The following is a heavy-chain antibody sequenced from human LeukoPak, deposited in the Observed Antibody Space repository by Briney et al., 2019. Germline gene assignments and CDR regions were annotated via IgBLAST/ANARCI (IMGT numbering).Heavy chain of an antibody. CDR2: INPSGGST. CDR1: GYTFTSYY. V-gene: IGHV1-46*01. CDR3: ARDLWDIAAAGLYYGMDV. J-gene: IGHJ6*02. Sequence: ASVKVSCKASGYTFTSYYMHWVRQAPGQGLEWIGIINPSGGSTSYAQKFQGRVTMTRDTSTSTVYMELSSLRSEDTAVYYCARDLWDIAAAGLYYGMDVWGQGTTVTVSS. D-gene: IGHD6-13*01.